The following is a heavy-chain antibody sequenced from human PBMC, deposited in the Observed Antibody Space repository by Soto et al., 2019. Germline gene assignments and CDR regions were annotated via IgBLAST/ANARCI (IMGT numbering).Heavy chain of an antibody. CDR2: IRDSGDYT. D-gene: IGHD3-9*01. V-gene: IGHV3-23*01. J-gene: IGHJ1*01. CDR3: VKPSHEMLTGYSPFGH. Sequence: EVQLLESGGGLVQPGGSLRLSCVASGFTFSAYAMSWVRQAPGKGLQWVSAIRDSGDYTYYADSVKGRFTILRDNSKSTLFLQMDSLNADDTALYYCVKPSHEMLTGYSPFGHWGQGTLVTVSS. CDR1: GFTFSAYA.